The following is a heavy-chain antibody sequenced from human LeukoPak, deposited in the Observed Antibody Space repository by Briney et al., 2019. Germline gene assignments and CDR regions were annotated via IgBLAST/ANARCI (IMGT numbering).Heavy chain of an antibody. Sequence: PSETLSLTCTVSGGSISSYYWNWIRQPPGKGLQWIGYIYYSGTTNYNPSLKTRVTISVDTSKSQFSLKLSSVTAADTAVYYCARESTAGWFDPWGQGTLVTVSS. CDR2: IYYSGTT. CDR1: GGSISSYY. J-gene: IGHJ5*02. V-gene: IGHV4-59*01. CDR3: ARESTAGWFDP.